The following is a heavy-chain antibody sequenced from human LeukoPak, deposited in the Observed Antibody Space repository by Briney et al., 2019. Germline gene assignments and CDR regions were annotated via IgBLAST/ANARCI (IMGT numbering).Heavy chain of an antibody. J-gene: IGHJ6*03. V-gene: IGHV4-39*07. CDR2: IYYSGST. Sequence: SETLSLTCTVSGGSISSSSYSWGWIRQPPGKGLEWIGSIYYSGSTYYNPSLKSRVTISVDTSKNQFSLKLSSVTAADTAVYYCARGVKYYDFWSGYYGGYYYYYYMDVWGKGTTVTVSS. CDR3: ARGVKYYDFWSGYYGGYYYYYYMDV. D-gene: IGHD3-3*01. CDR1: GGSISSSSYS.